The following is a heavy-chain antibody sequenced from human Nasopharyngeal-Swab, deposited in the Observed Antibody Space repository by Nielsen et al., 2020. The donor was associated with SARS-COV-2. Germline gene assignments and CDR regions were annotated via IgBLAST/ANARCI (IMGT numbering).Heavy chain of an antibody. Sequence: GESLKISCQGSGYSFTSYWIGWVRQMPGRDMEWMGIIYPDDSDTIYSPSFQGQVTISADKSINTAYLQFSRLKASDTAIYYCARGHPGVYYFDSWGQGTLVTVSS. V-gene: IGHV5-51*01. D-gene: IGHD3-10*01. CDR3: ARGHPGVYYFDS. CDR2: IYPDDSDT. CDR1: GYSFTSYW. J-gene: IGHJ4*02.